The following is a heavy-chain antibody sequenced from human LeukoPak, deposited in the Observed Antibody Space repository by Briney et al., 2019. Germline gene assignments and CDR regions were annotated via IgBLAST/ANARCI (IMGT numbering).Heavy chain of an antibody. D-gene: IGHD5-24*01. CDR1: GYSFTSYW. J-gene: IGHJ3*02. Sequence: GESLKISCKGSGYSFTSYWIGWVRQMPGKGLEWMGIIYPGDSDTRYSPSFQGQVTISADKSISTAHLQWSSLKASDTAMYYCASREMATIVNDDAFDIWGQGTMVTVSS. CDR2: IYPGDSDT. V-gene: IGHV5-51*01. CDR3: ASREMATIVNDDAFDI.